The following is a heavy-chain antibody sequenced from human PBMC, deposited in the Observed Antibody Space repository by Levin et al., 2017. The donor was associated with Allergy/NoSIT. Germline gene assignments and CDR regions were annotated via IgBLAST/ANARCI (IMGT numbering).Heavy chain of an antibody. J-gene: IGHJ4*02. CDR2: INHSGST. Sequence: SETLSLTCAVYGGSFSGYYWSWIRQPPGKGLEWIGEINHSGSTNYNPSLKSRVTISVDTSKNQFSLKLSSVTAADTAVYYCARGAVLVVYAALDYWGQGTLVTVSS. D-gene: IGHD2-8*02. V-gene: IGHV4-34*01. CDR3: ARGAVLVVYAALDY. CDR1: GGSFSGYY.